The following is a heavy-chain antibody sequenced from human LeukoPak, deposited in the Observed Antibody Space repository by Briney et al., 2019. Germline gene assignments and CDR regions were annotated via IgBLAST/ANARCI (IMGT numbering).Heavy chain of an antibody. Sequence: SETLSLTCTVSGGSISSYYWSWIRQPPGKGLEWIGYIYYSGSTNYNPSLKSRVTISVDTSKNQFSLKLSSVTAADTAVYYCARHPVDIVATIFGYWGQGTLVTVSS. CDR2: IYYSGST. V-gene: IGHV4-59*08. D-gene: IGHD5-12*01. CDR1: GGSISSYY. CDR3: ARHPVDIVATIFGY. J-gene: IGHJ4*02.